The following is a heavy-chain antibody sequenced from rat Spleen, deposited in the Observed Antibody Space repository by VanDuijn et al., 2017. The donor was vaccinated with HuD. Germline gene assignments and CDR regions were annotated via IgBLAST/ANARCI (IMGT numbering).Heavy chain of an antibody. CDR2: ISNSGST. CDR3: ARRTGQVYNNYFDY. Sequence: EVQLQESGPGLVKPSQSFSLTCSVTGYTITSGYDWSWIRKFPGNKMEWMGYISNSGSTNYNPSLKSRISITRDTSKNQFFLQLNSVTTEDTATYYCARRTGQVYNNYFDYWGQGVMVTVSS. J-gene: IGHJ2*01. V-gene: IGHV3-4*01. D-gene: IGHD1-10*01. CDR1: GYTITSGY.